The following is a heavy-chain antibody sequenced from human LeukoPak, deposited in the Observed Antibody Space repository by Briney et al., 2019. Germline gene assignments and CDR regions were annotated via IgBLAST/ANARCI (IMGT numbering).Heavy chain of an antibody. Sequence: PGGSLRLSCAASGFTFSTHAMSWVRQAPGKGPEWVSDISASGGSTYYADSVKGRFTVSRDNSKNTLYLQMSSLRADDTAVYYCAKGPRQQLVTRFDNWGQGTLVTVSS. CDR1: GFTFSTHA. CDR2: ISASGGST. J-gene: IGHJ4*02. CDR3: AKGPRQQLVTRFDN. V-gene: IGHV3-23*01. D-gene: IGHD6-13*01.